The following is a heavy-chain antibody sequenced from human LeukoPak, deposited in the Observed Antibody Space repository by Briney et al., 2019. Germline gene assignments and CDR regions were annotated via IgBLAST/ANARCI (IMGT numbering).Heavy chain of an antibody. Sequence: SETLSLTCAVSGGSITTTDFAWAWLRQPPGPGSEWIAKIPCSGKPYYYPSLMSRITISVDTSKNQFSLDVTSVIAADTGLFYCARFKGGTGFDHWGRG. CDR2: IPCSGKP. V-gene: IGHV4-39*01. J-gene: IGHJ4*02. CDR1: GGSITTTDFA. D-gene: IGHD2-15*01. CDR3: ARFKGGTGFDH.